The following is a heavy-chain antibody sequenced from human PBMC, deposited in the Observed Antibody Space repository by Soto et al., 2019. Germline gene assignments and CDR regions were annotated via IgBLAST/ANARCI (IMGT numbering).Heavy chain of an antibody. Sequence: GGSLSLSCAASGFTFSSYAISWVRQAPGKGLEWVSAISGSGGSTYYADSVKGRSTISRDNSKNTLYLQMNSLRAEDTAVYYCAKGVVVAATQIPWFDPWGQGTLVTVSS. CDR1: GFTFSSYA. CDR2: ISGSGGST. V-gene: IGHV3-23*01. D-gene: IGHD2-15*01. CDR3: AKGVVVAATQIPWFDP. J-gene: IGHJ5*02.